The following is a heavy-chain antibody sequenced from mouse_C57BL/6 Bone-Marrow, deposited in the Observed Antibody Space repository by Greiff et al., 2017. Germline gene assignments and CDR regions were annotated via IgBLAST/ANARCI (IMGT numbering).Heavy chain of an antibody. CDR2: ISSGGSYT. CDR3: ARGTNWAYFDY. V-gene: IGHV5-6*01. Sequence: EVKVVESGGDLVKPGGSLKLSCAASGFTFSSYGMSWVRQTPDKRLEWVATISSGGSYTYYPDSVKGRFTISRDNAKNTLYLQMSSLKSEDTARYYCARGTNWAYFDYWGQGTTRTVSS. J-gene: IGHJ2*01. D-gene: IGHD4-1*01. CDR1: GFTFSSYG.